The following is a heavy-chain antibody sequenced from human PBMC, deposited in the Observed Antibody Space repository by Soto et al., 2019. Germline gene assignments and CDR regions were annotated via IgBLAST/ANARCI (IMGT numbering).Heavy chain of an antibody. V-gene: IGHV3-48*02. Sequence: GGSLRLSCAASGFTFSSYSMNWVRQAPGKGLEWVSYISSSSSTIYYADSVKGRFTISRDNAKNSLYLQMNSLRDEDTAVYYCARMYYDFWSGYGENWFDPWGQGTLVTVSS. CDR2: ISSSSSTI. CDR1: GFTFSSYS. D-gene: IGHD3-3*01. J-gene: IGHJ5*02. CDR3: ARMYYDFWSGYGENWFDP.